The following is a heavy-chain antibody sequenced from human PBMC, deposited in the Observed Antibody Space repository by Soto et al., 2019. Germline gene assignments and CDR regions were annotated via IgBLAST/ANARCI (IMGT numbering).Heavy chain of an antibody. D-gene: IGHD2-15*01. CDR1: GGSISSGGYY. CDR2: IYYSGST. Sequence: SETLSLTCTVSGGSISSGGYYWSWIRQRPGKGLEWNGYIYYSGSTYYNPSLKSRVTISVDTSKNQFSLKLSSVTAADTAVYYCARKGYCSGGSCYPAYFDYWGQGTLVTVSS. CDR3: ARKGYCSGGSCYPAYFDY. V-gene: IGHV4-31*03. J-gene: IGHJ4*02.